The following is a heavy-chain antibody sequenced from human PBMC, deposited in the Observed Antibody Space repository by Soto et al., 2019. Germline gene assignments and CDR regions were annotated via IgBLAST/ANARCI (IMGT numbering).Heavy chain of an antibody. Sequence: QVQLQESRPGLVKPSQTLSLSCTVSGGSISSAAYYRSWIRQHPGKGLEWLGYSAHSGSTYYTPSLKIRVIISADTSKNQFSLNLTSVTAADTAVYYCAREYSYGSNCFDCWGQGALVTVSS. V-gene: IGHV4-31*03. D-gene: IGHD2-15*01. CDR2: SAHSGST. J-gene: IGHJ4*02. CDR1: GGSISSAAYY. CDR3: AREYSYGSNCFDC.